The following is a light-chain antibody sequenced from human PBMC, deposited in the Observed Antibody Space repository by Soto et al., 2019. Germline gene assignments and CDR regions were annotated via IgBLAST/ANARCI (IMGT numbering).Light chain of an antibody. Sequence: EVVITQSPATLSVSPGDKVSLSCRANQTISNTLAWYQQKPGQAPRLLIYAASTRATGVSARFSGSGSGTDFTLTITRLEPEDSAVYYCHHYGYSSSTFGQGTKVDIK. CDR3: HHYGYSSST. V-gene: IGKV3-15*01. CDR1: QTISNT. J-gene: IGKJ1*01. CDR2: AAS.